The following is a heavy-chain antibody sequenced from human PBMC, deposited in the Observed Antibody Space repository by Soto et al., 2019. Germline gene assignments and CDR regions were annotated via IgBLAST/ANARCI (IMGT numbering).Heavy chain of an antibody. CDR3: ARDLGQHYDSSGYDY. D-gene: IGHD3-22*01. J-gene: IGHJ4*02. CDR1: GFTFSSYS. V-gene: IGHV3-21*01. Sequence: GGSLRLSCAASGFTFSSYSMNWVRQAPGKGLEWVSSISSSSSYIYYADSVKGRFTISRDNAKNSLYLQMNSLRAEDTAVYYCARDLGQHYDSSGYDYWGQGTLVTVSS. CDR2: ISSSSSYI.